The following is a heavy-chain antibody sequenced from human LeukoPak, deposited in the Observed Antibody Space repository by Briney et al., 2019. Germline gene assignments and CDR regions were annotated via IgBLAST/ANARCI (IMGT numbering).Heavy chain of an antibody. CDR1: GFTFSSYG. Sequence: GGSLRLSCAASGFTFSSYGMHWVRQAPGKGLEWVAVIWYDGSNKYYADSVKGRFTISRDNSKNTLYLQMNSLRAEATAVYYCARWKYPGLSYFDYWGQGNLVTVSS. V-gene: IGHV3-33*01. CDR2: IWYDGSNK. CDR3: ARWKYPGLSYFDY. D-gene: IGHD1-1*01. J-gene: IGHJ4*02.